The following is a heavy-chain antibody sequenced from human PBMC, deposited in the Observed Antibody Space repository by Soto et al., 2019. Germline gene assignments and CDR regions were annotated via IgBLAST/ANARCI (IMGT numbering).Heavy chain of an antibody. CDR1: GSIFNNFA. CDR3: ARAIKRWEVHYYFDY. CDR2: IVVISNTA. D-gene: IGHD1-26*01. Sequence: QVVLLQSGAEVKEPGSSVRVSCEVSGSIFNNFAFSWVRQAPGHGPEWMGGIVVISNTADYSQRFQDRVTITADTSTNTLYMELGSLTFEDTAVYYCARAIKRWEVHYYFDYWGQGTLVTVSS. V-gene: IGHV1-69*06. J-gene: IGHJ4*02.